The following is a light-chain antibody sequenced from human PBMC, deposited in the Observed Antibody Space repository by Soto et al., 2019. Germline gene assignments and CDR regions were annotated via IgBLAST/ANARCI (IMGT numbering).Light chain of an antibody. CDR1: QSISSW. CDR3: QQYNSYPWA. V-gene: IGKV1-5*01. J-gene: IGKJ1*01. Sequence: DIQMTQSPSTLSASVGDRVTITCRASQSISSWLAWYQQKPGKVPKLLIYDASSLESGVPSRFSGSGSGTEFTLTISSPQPDDFATYYCQQYNSYPWAFGQGTKVEIK. CDR2: DAS.